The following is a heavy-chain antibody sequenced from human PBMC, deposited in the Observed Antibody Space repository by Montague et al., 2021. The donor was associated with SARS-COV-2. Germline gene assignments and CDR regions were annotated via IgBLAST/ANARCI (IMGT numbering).Heavy chain of an antibody. CDR1: GFSLSTSGMC. CDR2: IDWDDDK. V-gene: IGHV2-70*11. J-gene: IGHJ4*02. D-gene: IGHD3-10*01. CDR3: ARISYGSGLGFDY. Sequence: PALVKPTQTLTLTCTSSGFSLSTSGMCVSWIRQPPGKALEWLARIDWDDDKYYSTSLKTRLTISKDTSKNQVVLTMTNMDPVDTATYHCARISYGSGLGFDYGGQGTLVTGSS.